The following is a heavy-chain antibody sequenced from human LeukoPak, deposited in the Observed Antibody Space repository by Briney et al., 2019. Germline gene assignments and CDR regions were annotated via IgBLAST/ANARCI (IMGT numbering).Heavy chain of an antibody. Sequence: GSSVKVSCKASGGTLSSYAISWVRQAPGQGLEWMGRIIPILGIANYAQKFQGRVTITADKSTSTAYMELSSLRSEDTAVYYCATSIVVVTYLDYWGQGTLVTVSS. CDR2: IIPILGIA. J-gene: IGHJ4*02. D-gene: IGHD3-22*01. V-gene: IGHV1-69*04. CDR3: ATSIVVVTYLDY. CDR1: GGTLSSYA.